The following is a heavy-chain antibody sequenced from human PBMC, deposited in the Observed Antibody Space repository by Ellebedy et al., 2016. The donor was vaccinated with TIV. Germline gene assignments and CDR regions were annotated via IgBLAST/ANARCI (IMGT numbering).Heavy chain of an antibody. CDR1: GFTFSSYW. CDR2: IKKDGSEK. D-gene: IGHD2-8*01. J-gene: IGHJ4*02. CDR3: ARGYASPNY. V-gene: IGHV3-7*01. Sequence: GESLKISCAASGFTFSSYWMSWVRQAPGKGLEWVANIKKDGSEKYYVDSVKGRFTISRDNAKNSLYLQMNSLRAEDTAVYYCARGYASPNYWGQGTLVTVSS.